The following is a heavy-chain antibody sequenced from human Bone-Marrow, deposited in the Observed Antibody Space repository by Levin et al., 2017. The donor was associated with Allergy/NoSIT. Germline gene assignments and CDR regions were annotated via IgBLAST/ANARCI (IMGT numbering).Heavy chain of an antibody. CDR3: ARFISSWFAFDY. D-gene: IGHD6-13*01. V-gene: IGHV4-4*07. CDR2: IYTSGDT. Sequence: PSETLSLTCTVSGGSISGYYWSWIRRPAGKGLEWIGRIYTSGDTNYNPSLKSRVTMSVDTSKKQISLKLTSVTAADTAVYFCARFISSWFAFDYWGLGTLVTVSS. CDR1: GGSISGYY. J-gene: IGHJ4*02.